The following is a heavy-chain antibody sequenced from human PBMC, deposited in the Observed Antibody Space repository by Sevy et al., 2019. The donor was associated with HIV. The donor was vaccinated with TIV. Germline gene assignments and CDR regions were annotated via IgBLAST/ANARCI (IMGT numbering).Heavy chain of an antibody. CDR2: IKQDGSEK. V-gene: IGHV3-7*03. CDR1: GFTFSSYW. D-gene: IGHD2-2*01. CDR3: ARDRRGYCSSTSCYPYGMDV. Sequence: GGSLRLSCAASGFTFSSYWMSWVRQAPGKGLEWVANIKQDGSEKYYVDSVKGRFTISRDNAKNSLYLQMNSLRAEDTAVYYCARDRRGYCSSTSCYPYGMDVWGQGTTVTVSS. J-gene: IGHJ6*02.